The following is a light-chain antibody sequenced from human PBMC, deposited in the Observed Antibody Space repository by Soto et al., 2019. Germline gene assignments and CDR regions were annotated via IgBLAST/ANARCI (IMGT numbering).Light chain of an antibody. Sequence: QSALTQPASVSGSPGQSITMSCTGTSSDVGGYNYVSWYQQHPGKVPKLMIYDVSNRPSGVSNRFSGSKSGNTASLTISGLQAEDEADYYCSSYTSSSTYVFGTGTKVTVL. V-gene: IGLV2-14*01. J-gene: IGLJ1*01. CDR3: SSYTSSSTYV. CDR1: SSDVGGYNY. CDR2: DVS.